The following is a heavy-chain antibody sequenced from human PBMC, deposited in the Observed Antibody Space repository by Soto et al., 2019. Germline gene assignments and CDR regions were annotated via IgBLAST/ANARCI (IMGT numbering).Heavy chain of an antibody. CDR3: AKGQPNWKQLQFFDL. CDR1: GFTFSDCA. CDR2: ISVSGSST. D-gene: IGHD1-1*01. Sequence: EVQLLESGGGLVQPGGSLRLSCAASGFTFSDCAVSWVRQAPGKGLEWVSGISVSGSSTYYADSVKGRFTISRDNSKITLYLQMNSLRGEDTAVYYCAKGQPNWKQLQFFDLWGRGTLVTVSS. V-gene: IGHV3-23*01. J-gene: IGHJ2*01.